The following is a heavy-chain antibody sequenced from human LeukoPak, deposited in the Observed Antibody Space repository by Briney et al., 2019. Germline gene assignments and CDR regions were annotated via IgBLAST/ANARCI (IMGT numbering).Heavy chain of an antibody. J-gene: IGHJ4*02. V-gene: IGHV1-2*06. Sequence: GASVKVSCKASGYTFTGYYMHWVRQAPGQGLEWMGRINLNSGGTNYAQKFQGRVTMTRDTSISTAYMELSRLRSDDTAVYYCARLTYSSSWKDYWGQGTLVTVSS. D-gene: IGHD6-13*01. CDR3: ARLTYSSSWKDY. CDR2: INLNSGGT. CDR1: GYTFTGYY.